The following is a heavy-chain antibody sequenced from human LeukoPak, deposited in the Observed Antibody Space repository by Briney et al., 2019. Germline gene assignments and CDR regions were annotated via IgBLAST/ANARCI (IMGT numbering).Heavy chain of an antibody. Sequence: ASVKVSCKASGYTFTNYGISWVRQAPGQGLEWMAWISGYNGYTKYAQKFQGRVTMTTETSTSTAYMEPRSLRSDDTAIYYCARGFPPRTYYDSSGYYSYYFDYWGQGTLVTVSS. V-gene: IGHV1-18*01. CDR3: ARGFPPRTYYDSSGYYSYYFDY. CDR1: GYTFTNYG. CDR2: ISGYNGYT. J-gene: IGHJ4*02. D-gene: IGHD3-22*01.